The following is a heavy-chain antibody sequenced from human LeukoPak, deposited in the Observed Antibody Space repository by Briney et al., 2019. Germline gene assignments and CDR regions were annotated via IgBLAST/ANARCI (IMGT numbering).Heavy chain of an antibody. CDR1: GFTFSDYY. Sequence: PGGSLRLSCAASGFTFSDYYMSWIRQAPGKGLEWVSYISSGGSIYYADSVKGRFTISRDNAKNSLYLQVNSLRADDTAVYYCARVTGNINWYYFDYWGQGTLVAVSS. D-gene: IGHD4-23*01. CDR2: ISSGGSI. J-gene: IGHJ4*02. V-gene: IGHV3-11*01. CDR3: ARVTGNINWYYFDY.